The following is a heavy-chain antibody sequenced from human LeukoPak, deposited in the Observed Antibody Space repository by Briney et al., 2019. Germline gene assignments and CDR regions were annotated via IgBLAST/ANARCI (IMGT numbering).Heavy chain of an antibody. J-gene: IGHJ6*02. CDR2: ISYDGSNK. CDR1: GFTFSSYA. V-gene: IGHV3-30-3*01. D-gene: IGHD3-10*01. CDR3: ARDSMVRGGFPHYYYYYGMDV. Sequence: GGSLRLSCAASGFTFSSYAMHWVRQAPGKGLEWVAVISYDGSNKYYADSVKGRFTISRDNSKNTLYLQMNSLRAEDTAVYYCARDSMVRGGFPHYYYYYGMDVWGQGTTVTVSS.